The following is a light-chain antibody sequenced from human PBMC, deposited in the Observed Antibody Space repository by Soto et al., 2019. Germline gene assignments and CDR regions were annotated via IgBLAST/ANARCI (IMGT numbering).Light chain of an antibody. Sequence: DIQMTQSPSTLSASVGDRVTVTCRASQNIGSWVAWYQQKPGKAPNLLIYKASTLENGVPSRCSGTGSGTEFTLTVSSLRPDDVATYYYQQYSPNSPRTFGQYTKVEV. J-gene: IGKJ1*01. CDR2: KAS. CDR1: QNIGSW. CDR3: QQYSPNSPRT. V-gene: IGKV1-5*03.